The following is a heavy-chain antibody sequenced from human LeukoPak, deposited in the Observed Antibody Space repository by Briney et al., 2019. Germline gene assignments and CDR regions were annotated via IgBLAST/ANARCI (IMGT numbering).Heavy chain of an antibody. D-gene: IGHD4-17*01. J-gene: IGHJ4*02. Sequence: GASVKVSCKASGYTFTGYYMHWVRQAPGQGLEWMGRINPNSGGTNYAQKFQGRVTMTRDTSINTAYMELSRLRSDDTAVYYCAREKYEVYDYGDYADYWGQGTLVTVSS. V-gene: IGHV1-2*06. CDR2: INPNSGGT. CDR1: GYTFTGYY. CDR3: AREKYEVYDYGDYADY.